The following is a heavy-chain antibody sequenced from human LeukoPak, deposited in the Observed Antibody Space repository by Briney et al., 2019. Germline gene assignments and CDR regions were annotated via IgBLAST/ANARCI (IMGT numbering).Heavy chain of an antibody. J-gene: IGHJ6*03. D-gene: IGHD3-10*01. CDR2: INHSGST. CDR3: ARGYYGSGSHCCHMDV. Sequence: SETLSLTCAVYVGPFSGYYWSWIRQPPGKGLEWIGEINHSGSTNYNSSLKSRVTISVDTSKNQFSLKLSSVTAADTAVYYCARGYYGSGSHCCHMDVWGKGTTITVS. V-gene: IGHV4-34*01. CDR1: VGPFSGYY.